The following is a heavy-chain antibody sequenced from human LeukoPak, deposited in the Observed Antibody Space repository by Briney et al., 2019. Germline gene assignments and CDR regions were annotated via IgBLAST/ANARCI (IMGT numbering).Heavy chain of an antibody. Sequence: PGGSLRLSCAASGFTFSTYAMSWVRQAPGKGLEWVSTISDSGGSTYYADSVKGRFTISRDNSKNTLYLQMNSLGAEDTAVYYCAKSHSVAWRGYFGYWGQGTLVTVSS. CDR2: ISDSGGST. J-gene: IGHJ4*02. D-gene: IGHD3-3*02. CDR3: AKSHSVAWRGYFGY. V-gene: IGHV3-23*01. CDR1: GFTFSTYA.